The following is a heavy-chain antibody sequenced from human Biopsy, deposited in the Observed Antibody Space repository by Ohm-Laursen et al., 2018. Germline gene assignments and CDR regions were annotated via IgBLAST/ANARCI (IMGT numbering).Heavy chain of an antibody. CDR1: GGPSSNYA. CDR3: AADADGYYTEFDY. CDR2: FVPILGHL. Sequence: VSSVKVSCKASGGPSSNYAFSWVRQAPGQGLEWVGRFVPILGHLNYAQRFQGRVSITADKSTTYVYMELSRLTSGDTAVYYCAADADGYYTEFDYWGPGTLVTVSS. J-gene: IGHJ4*02. V-gene: IGHV1-69*04. D-gene: IGHD3-3*01.